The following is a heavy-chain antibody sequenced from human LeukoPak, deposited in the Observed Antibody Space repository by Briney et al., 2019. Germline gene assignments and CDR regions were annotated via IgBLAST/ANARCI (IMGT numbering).Heavy chain of an antibody. J-gene: IGHJ4*02. V-gene: IGHV4-39*01. CDR1: GGSISTPGYY. CDR2: LYHSGST. D-gene: IGHD2-21*02. CDR3: ARHALATVTDPSFDY. Sequence: SETLSLTCTVSGGSISTPGYYWGWIRQPPGKGLEWIGGLYHSGSTYYNPSHKSRATISVDTSKNQCSLKLRSVTAADTAVFYCARHALATVTDPSFDYWGQGTLVTVSS.